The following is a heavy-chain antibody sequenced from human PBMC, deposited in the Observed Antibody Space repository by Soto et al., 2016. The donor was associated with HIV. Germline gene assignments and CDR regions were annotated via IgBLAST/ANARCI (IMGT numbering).Heavy chain of an antibody. J-gene: IGHJ4*02. Sequence: EVQLVETGGGLIQPGGSLRLSCAASGFTVSSIYMTWVRQAPGKGLDWVSTIYSGGSTGYADSVKGRFTISRDNSKNTLYLQMSSLRVEDTAIYYCASGFPVAGTTAFDYWGREPWSPSLQ. CDR3: ASGFPVAGTTAFDY. CDR1: GFTVSSIY. CDR2: IYSGGST. V-gene: IGHV3-53*02. D-gene: IGHD1-1*01.